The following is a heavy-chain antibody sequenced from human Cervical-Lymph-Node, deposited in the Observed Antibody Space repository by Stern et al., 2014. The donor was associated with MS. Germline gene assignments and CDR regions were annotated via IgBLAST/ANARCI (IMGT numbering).Heavy chain of an antibody. CDR1: GDSVSRRNW. V-gene: IGHV4-4*02. D-gene: IGHD2-15*01. Sequence: VQLVESGPGLVKPSGTLSLTCAVSGDSVSRRNWGHWVRQSPGQGLQWIGKVFDSGSTHYNPSLKSRVIISIGRSKTHLSLNLTSVTAADTAVYYCARGSSGGSGYGMDVWGQGTTIIVSS. CDR2: VFDSGST. CDR3: ARGSSGGSGYGMDV. J-gene: IGHJ6*02.